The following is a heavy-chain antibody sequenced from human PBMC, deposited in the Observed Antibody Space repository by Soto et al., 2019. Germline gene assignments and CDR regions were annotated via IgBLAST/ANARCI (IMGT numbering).Heavy chain of an antibody. D-gene: IGHD3-9*01. J-gene: IGHJ3*02. CDR2: LKSKTDGGAT. CDR1: GFTFTNAW. CDR3: TAPEDTDDWYRNYAFDI. V-gene: IGHV3-15*01. Sequence: EGQLVESGGGLVRPGGSLRLSCTAAGFTFTNAWMHWVRQAPGKGLEWIGRLKSKTDGGATDYAAPVKGRFTISRDDSKNTLYLQMNSLKTEDSAVYSCTAPEDTDDWYRNYAFDIWGQGTMVTVSS.